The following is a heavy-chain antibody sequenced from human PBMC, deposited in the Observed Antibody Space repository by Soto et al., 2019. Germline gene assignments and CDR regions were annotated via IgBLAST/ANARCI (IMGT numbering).Heavy chain of an antibody. CDR3: ASSQKGYNWNYFDH. V-gene: IGHV4-39*01. Sequence: SETLSLTCAFSCGSIIGSYYYWGWLRQSPGRGPEWIGSVFYTGFTSYNPSLESRVSVSVDTSKNQFSLKVSAVTAADTAVYYCASSQKGYNWNYFDHWGQGALVTVSS. J-gene: IGHJ4*02. CDR1: CGSIIGSYYY. CDR2: VFYTGFT. D-gene: IGHD1-20*01.